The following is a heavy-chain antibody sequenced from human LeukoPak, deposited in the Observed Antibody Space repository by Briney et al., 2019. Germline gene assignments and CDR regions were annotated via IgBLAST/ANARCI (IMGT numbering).Heavy chain of an antibody. CDR2: IYYSGST. Sequence: SSETLSLTCTVSGGSISSYYWSWIRQPPRKGLEWIGYIYYSGSTNYNPSLKSRVTISVDTSKNQFSLKLSSVTAADTAVYYCARSDSYYDSSGYSFNFDYWGQGTLVTVSS. D-gene: IGHD3-22*01. CDR3: ARSDSYYDSSGYSFNFDY. V-gene: IGHV4-59*01. J-gene: IGHJ4*02. CDR1: GGSISSYY.